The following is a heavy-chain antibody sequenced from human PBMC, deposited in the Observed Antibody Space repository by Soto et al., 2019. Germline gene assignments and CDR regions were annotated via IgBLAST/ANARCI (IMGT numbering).Heavy chain of an antibody. CDR1: GFTFSSYG. CDR3: AKDIAYLYDSSGYGYYYYGMDV. D-gene: IGHD3-22*01. J-gene: IGHJ6*02. CDR2: ISYDGSNK. V-gene: IGHV3-30*18. Sequence: HPGGSLRLSCAASGFTFSSYGMHWVRQAPGKGLEWVAVISYDGSNKYYADSVKGRFTISRDNSKNTLYLQMNSLRAEDTAVYYCAKDIAYLYDSSGYGYYYYGMDVWGQGTTVTVSS.